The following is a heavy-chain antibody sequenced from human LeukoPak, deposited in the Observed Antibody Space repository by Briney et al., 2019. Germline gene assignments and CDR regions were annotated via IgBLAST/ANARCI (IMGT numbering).Heavy chain of an antibody. V-gene: IGHV3-48*03. CDR3: ARSLDSEYFQH. J-gene: IGHJ1*01. Sequence: GGSLRLSCAASGFTFSSYEMNWVRQAPGQGLEWVSYISSSGSTIYYADSVKGRFTISRDNAKNSLYLQMNSLRAEDTAVYYCARSLDSEYFQHWGQGTLVTVSS. CDR2: ISSSGSTI. CDR1: GFTFSSYE.